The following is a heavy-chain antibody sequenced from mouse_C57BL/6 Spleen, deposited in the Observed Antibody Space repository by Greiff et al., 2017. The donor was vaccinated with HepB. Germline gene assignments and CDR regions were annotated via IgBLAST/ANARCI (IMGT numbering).Heavy chain of an antibody. V-gene: IGHV1-18*01. CDR2: INPNNGGT. D-gene: IGHD1-1*01. CDR3: ARLVTTVVAPYYAMDY. CDR1: GYTFTDYN. J-gene: IGHJ4*01. Sequence: EVQLQQSGPELVKPGASVKIPCKASGYTFTDYNMDWVKQSHGKSLEWIGDINPNNGGTIYNQKFKGKATLTVDKSSSTAYMELRSLTSEDTAVYYCARLVTTVVAPYYAMDYWGQGTSVTVSS.